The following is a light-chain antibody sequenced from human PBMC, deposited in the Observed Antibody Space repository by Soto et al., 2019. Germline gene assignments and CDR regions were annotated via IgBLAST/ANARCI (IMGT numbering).Light chain of an antibody. CDR3: SSFAGTNSFV. CDR1: NSNIGSNF. CDR2: SYN. V-gene: IGLV1-47*02. J-gene: IGLJ1*01. Sequence: QAVVTQPPSASGTPGQRVTISCSGTNSNIGSNFVYWYQHLPGTTPKLLVFSYNQRPSGVPDRFSGSKSGSSASLAISGLRSEDEADYYCSSFAGTNSFVFGTGTKLTVL.